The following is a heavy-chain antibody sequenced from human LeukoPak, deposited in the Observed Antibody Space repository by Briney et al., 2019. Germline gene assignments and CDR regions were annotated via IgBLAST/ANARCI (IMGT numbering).Heavy chain of an antibody. J-gene: IGHJ4*02. Sequence: GGSLRLSCAASGFTFRSYGMHWVRRAPGKGLEWVAYMRNDGNTEYYAESVKGRFTISRDNSKNTLYLAMNSLRAEDTAVYYCAKAYDSSAFYLDSWGQGTLVTVSS. CDR3: AKAYDSSAFYLDS. V-gene: IGHV3-30*02. D-gene: IGHD3-22*01. CDR2: MRNDGNTE. CDR1: GFTFRSYG.